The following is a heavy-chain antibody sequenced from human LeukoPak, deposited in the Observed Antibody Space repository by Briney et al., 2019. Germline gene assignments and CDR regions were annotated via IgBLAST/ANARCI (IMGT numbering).Heavy chain of an antibody. Sequence: GGSLRLSCAVSGFTFSNYWMTWVRQAPGKGLEWVASTKQDGSEKYYVDSVKGRFTFSRDNAKNSLYLQMDSLRAEDTAVYYCAAKWLTIFDYWGQGTLVTVSS. J-gene: IGHJ4*02. V-gene: IGHV3-7*03. CDR1: GFTFSNYW. CDR3: AAKWLTIFDY. D-gene: IGHD5-12*01. CDR2: TKQDGSEK.